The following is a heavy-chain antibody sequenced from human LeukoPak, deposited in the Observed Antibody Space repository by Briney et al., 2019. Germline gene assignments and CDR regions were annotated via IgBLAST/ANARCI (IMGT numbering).Heavy chain of an antibody. V-gene: IGHV1-2*02. CDR2: INPNSGGT. D-gene: IGHD6-6*01. Sequence: ASVKVSCKASGYTFTGYYMHWVRQAPGQGLEWMGWINPNSGGTNYAQKFQGRVTMTRDTSISTAYMELSRLRSDDTAVYYCASVDRGSSSGGAFDIWGQGTMVTVSS. J-gene: IGHJ3*02. CDR3: ASVDRGSSSGGAFDI. CDR1: GYTFTGYY.